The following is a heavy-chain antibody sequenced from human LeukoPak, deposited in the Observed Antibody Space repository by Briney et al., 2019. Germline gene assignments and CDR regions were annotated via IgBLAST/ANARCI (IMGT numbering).Heavy chain of an antibody. CDR2: IYHSGST. CDR3: ARANYYDSSGYSRGAFDI. Sequence: SETLSLTCTVSGYSISSGYYWGWIRQPPGKGLEWIGSIYHSGSTYYNPSLKSRVTISVDTSKNQFSLKLSSVTAADTAMYYCARANYYDSSGYSRGAFDIWGQGTMVTVSS. J-gene: IGHJ3*02. D-gene: IGHD3-22*01. V-gene: IGHV4-38-2*02. CDR1: GYSISSGYY.